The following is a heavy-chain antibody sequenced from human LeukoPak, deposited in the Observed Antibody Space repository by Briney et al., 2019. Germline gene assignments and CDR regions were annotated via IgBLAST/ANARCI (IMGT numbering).Heavy chain of an antibody. J-gene: IGHJ4*02. CDR2: IWYDGSNR. CDR3: AKDSLD. V-gene: IGHV3-33*06. CDR1: GFTFSSYA. Sequence: PGRSLRLSCAASGFTFSSYAMHWVRQAPGQGLEWVAVIWYDGSNRDYADSVKGRFTISRDNSKNTVYLQVNSLRAEDTAVYYCAKDSLDWGQGTLVTVSS.